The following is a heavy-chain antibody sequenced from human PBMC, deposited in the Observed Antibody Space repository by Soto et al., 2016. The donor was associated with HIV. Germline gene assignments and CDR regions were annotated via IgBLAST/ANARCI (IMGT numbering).Heavy chain of an antibody. CDR2: IKSKSDGGTT. CDR3: STVVAWSLFDY. J-gene: IGHJ4*02. Sequence: EVHLVESGGGLVKPGESLRLSCAASGFIFNNAWMSWVRQAPGKGLEWVGRIKSKSDGGTTDYAAPVKGRFTISRDDSKNTLYLQMNSLKTEDTAVYYCSTVVAWSLFDYWGQGTLVTVSS. CDR1: GFIFNNAW. D-gene: IGHD5-12*01. V-gene: IGHV3-15*01.